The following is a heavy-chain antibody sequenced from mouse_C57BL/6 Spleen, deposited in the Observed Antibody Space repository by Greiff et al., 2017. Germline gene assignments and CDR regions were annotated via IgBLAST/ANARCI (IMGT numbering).Heavy chain of an antibody. CDR3: ARGEGY. Sequence: QVQLQQSGAELVRPGTSVKVSCKASGYAFTNYLIEWVKQRPGQGLEWIGVINPGSGGTNYNEKFKGKATLTADKSSSTAYMQLSSLTSEDSAVYCCARGEGYWGQGTTLTVSS. CDR2: INPGSGGT. J-gene: IGHJ2*01. V-gene: IGHV1-54*01. CDR1: GYAFTNYL.